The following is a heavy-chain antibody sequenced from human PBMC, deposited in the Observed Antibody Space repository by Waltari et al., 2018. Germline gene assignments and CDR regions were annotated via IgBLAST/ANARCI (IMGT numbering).Heavy chain of an antibody. CDR1: GGSFSGYY. CDR3: AREGNKVVAATEGLRDYYYYMDV. V-gene: IGHV4-34*01. D-gene: IGHD2-15*01. CDR2: INHSGST. Sequence: QVQLQQWGAGLLKPSETLSLTCAVYGGSFSGYYWSWIRQPPGKGLEWIGEINHSGSTNYNPSLKSRVTISVDTSKNQFSLKLSSVTAADTAVYYCAREGNKVVAATEGLRDYYYYMDVWGKGTTVTISS. J-gene: IGHJ6*03.